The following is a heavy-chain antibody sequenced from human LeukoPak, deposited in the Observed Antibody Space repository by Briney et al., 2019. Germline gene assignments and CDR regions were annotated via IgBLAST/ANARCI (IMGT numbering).Heavy chain of an antibody. D-gene: IGHD3-3*01. CDR3: AREGDFWSGYQYFDY. CDR1: GFTFSSYS. CDR2: ISSSSSYI. J-gene: IGHJ4*02. V-gene: IGHV3-21*01. Sequence: AGGSLRLSCAASGFTFSSYSMNWVRQAPGKGLEWVSSISSSSSYIYYADSVKGRFTISRDNAKNSLYLQMNSLRAEDTAAYYCAREGDFWSGYQYFDYWGQGTLVTVSS.